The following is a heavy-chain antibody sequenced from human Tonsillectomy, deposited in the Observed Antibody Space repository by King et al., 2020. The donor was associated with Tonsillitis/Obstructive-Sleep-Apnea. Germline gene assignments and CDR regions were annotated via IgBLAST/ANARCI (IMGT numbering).Heavy chain of an antibody. V-gene: IGHV3-48*03. CDR2: IPGSGTTI. CDR3: AREPENSYGLDV. J-gene: IGHJ6*02. Sequence: VQLVESGGDLVQPGGSLGLSCAASGFTFSIYEMNWVRQAPGKGLEWGSYIPGSGTTIYYADSVKGRFTISRDNAKNSLYLQMNSLRAEDTAVYYCAREPENSYGLDVWGPGTTVTVSS. CDR1: GFTFSIYE.